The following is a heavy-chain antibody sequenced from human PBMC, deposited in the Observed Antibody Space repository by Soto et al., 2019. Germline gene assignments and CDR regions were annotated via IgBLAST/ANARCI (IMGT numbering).Heavy chain of an antibody. CDR2: IYWDDVK. V-gene: IGHV2-5*02. CDR1: GFSLSTGRVG. J-gene: IGHJ4*02. D-gene: IGHD4-17*01. CDR3: ARKGSGDYALDY. Sequence: QITLKESGPTLVKPTQTLTLTCTLSGFSLSTGRVGVGWIRQSPGKALEWLAVIYWDDVKHYSPSLERRLTITKDTSESEVVLTMTNMDPVDTATYYCARKGSGDYALDYWGQGILVTVSS.